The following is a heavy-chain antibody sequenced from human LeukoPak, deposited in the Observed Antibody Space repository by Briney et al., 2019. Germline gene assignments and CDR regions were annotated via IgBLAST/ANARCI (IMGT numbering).Heavy chain of an antibody. V-gene: IGHV1-18*01. Sequence: ASVKVSCKAPGHAFTNYGFSWVRQAPGQGLQWMGWISANNGNTNYAQKFQGRVTMTTDTSTSTAYMELRSLRSDDTAVYYCARDHYDSSGNYYPFDYWGQGTLVTVSS. J-gene: IGHJ4*02. CDR3: ARDHYDSSGNYYPFDY. CDR2: ISANNGNT. CDR1: GHAFTNYG. D-gene: IGHD3-22*01.